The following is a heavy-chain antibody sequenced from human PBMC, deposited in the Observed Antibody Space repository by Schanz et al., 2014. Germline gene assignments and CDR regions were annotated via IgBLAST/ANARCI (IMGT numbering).Heavy chain of an antibody. J-gene: IGHJ4*02. Sequence: QVQLVQSGAEVKKPGSSMKVSCKASGGTFNSYTINWVRQAPGQGLEWMGWMNPNSGNTGYAQKFQGRVTMTRNTSISTAYMELSSLRSEDTAVYYCARGYGDSPTDFWGQGTLVTVSS. V-gene: IGHV1-8*02. CDR2: MNPNSGNT. CDR3: ARGYGDSPTDF. D-gene: IGHD4-17*01. CDR1: GGTFNSYT.